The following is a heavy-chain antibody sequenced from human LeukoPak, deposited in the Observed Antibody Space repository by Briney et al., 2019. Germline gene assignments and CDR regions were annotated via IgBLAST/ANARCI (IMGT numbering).Heavy chain of an antibody. V-gene: IGHV4-34*01. CDR2: INHSGGT. J-gene: IGHJ4*02. D-gene: IGHD3-22*01. CDR3: ASYYYDSSGLDY. Sequence: SETLSLTCAVYGGSFSGYYWSWIRQPPGKGLEWIGEINHSGGTNYNPSLKSRVTISVDTSKNQFSLELSSVTAADTAVYYCASYYYDSSGLDYWGQGTLVTVSS. CDR1: GGSFSGYY.